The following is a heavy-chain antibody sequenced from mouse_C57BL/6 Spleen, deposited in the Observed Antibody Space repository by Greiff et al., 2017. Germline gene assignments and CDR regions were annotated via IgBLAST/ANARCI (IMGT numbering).Heavy chain of an antibody. V-gene: IGHV1-39*01. D-gene: IGHD2-2*01. CDR2: INPNYGTT. Sequence: EVKLQESGPELVKPGASVKISCKASGYSFTDYNMNWVKQSNGKSLEWIGVINPNYGTTSYNQKFKGKATLTVDQSSSTAYMQLNSLTSEDSAVYYCARSGTMVTTGAMDYWGQGTSVTVSS. CDR1: GYSFTDYN. J-gene: IGHJ4*01. CDR3: ARSGTMVTTGAMDY.